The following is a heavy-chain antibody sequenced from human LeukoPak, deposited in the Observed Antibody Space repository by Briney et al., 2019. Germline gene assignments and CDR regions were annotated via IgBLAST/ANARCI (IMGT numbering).Heavy chain of an antibody. D-gene: IGHD2-15*01. CDR2: ISAYNGNT. CDR1: GYTFTSYG. J-gene: IGHJ4*02. Sequence: ASVKVSCKASGYTFTSYGISLVRQAPGQGLEWMGWISAYNGNTNYAQKLQGRVTMTTDTSTSTAYMELRSLRSDDTAVYYCAREAVVVAATLPFDYWGQGTLVTVSS. V-gene: IGHV1-18*01. CDR3: AREAVVVAATLPFDY.